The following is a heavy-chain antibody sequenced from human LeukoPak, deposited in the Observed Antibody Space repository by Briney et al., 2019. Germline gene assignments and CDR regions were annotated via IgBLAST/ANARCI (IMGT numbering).Heavy chain of an antibody. CDR2: IRYDGSNK. CDR1: GFTFSSYG. Sequence: GGSLRLSCAASGFTFSSYGMHRVRQAPGKGLEWVAFIRYDGSNKYYADSVKGRFTISRDNSKNTLYLQMNSLRAEDMAVYYCAKDSVWFGEYTEYYFDYWGQGTLVTVSS. D-gene: IGHD3-10*01. CDR3: AKDSVWFGEYTEYYFDY. V-gene: IGHV3-30*02. J-gene: IGHJ4*02.